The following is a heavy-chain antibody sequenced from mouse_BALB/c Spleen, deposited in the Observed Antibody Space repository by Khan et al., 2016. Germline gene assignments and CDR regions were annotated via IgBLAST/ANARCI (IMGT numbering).Heavy chain of an antibody. V-gene: IGHV10S3*01. Sequence: EVQLVETGGGLVQPKGSLKLSCAASGFTFNTNAMNWVRQAPGKGLEWVDRIRSKSNNYATYYADSVKDRFTISRDDSQSMLYLQMNNWNTEDTAMYYCVGDGYSHFDYWGQGTTLTVSS. D-gene: IGHD2-14*01. J-gene: IGHJ2*01. CDR1: GFTFNTNA. CDR3: VGDGYSHFDY. CDR2: IRSKSNNYAT.